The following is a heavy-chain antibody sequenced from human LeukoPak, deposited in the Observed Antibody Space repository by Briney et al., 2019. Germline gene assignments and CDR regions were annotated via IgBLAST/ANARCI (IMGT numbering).Heavy chain of an antibody. CDR3: ARGAGGSSSWSTIRYFDY. V-gene: IGHV3-53*05. Sequence: PGGSLRLSCAASGFTVSSNYMSWVRQAPGKGLEWVSVIYSGGSTYYADSVKGRITISRDNSKNTLYLQVDGLRAEDTAVYFCARGAGGSSSWSTIRYFDYWGQGTLVTVSS. CDR2: IYSGGST. D-gene: IGHD6-13*01. J-gene: IGHJ4*02. CDR1: GFTVSSNY.